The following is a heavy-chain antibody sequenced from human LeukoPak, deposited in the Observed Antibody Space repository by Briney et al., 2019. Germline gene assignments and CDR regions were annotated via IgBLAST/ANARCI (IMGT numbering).Heavy chain of an antibody. CDR2: IYHSGNT. Sequence: PSETLSLTCTVSGYSISSGHYWGWVRQPPGKVLEWIGSIYHSGNTYCNPSLKSRVTISVDTSNNQFSLNLSSVTAADTAVYYCARHGYIAVAGTVDYWGQGTLITVSS. D-gene: IGHD6-19*01. CDR1: GYSISSGHY. CDR3: ARHGYIAVAGTVDY. J-gene: IGHJ4*02. V-gene: IGHV4-38-2*02.